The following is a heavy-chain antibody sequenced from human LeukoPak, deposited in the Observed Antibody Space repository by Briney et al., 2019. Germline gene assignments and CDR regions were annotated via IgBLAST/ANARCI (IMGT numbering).Heavy chain of an antibody. J-gene: IGHJ5*02. D-gene: IGHD2-15*01. CDR1: GYTLTAYY. V-gene: IGHV1-2*06. CDR2: IIPNSGGT. Sequence: ASVKVSCKASGYTLTAYYIYLVRQAPGQGLEWMGRIIPNSGGTDYAQNFQGRVTMTRDTSISTAYMELSRLRSDDTAVYYCARGYCSGGTCYLVENWLDPWGQGTLVTVSS. CDR3: ARGYCSGGTCYLVENWLDP.